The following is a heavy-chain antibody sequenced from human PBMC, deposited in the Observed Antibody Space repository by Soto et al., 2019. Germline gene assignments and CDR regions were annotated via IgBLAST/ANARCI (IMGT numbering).Heavy chain of an antibody. Sequence: DVQVVETGGDLIQPGGSLRLSCAASVFSFSIYMSWVRPAPGKGLEWVSTLSDRGTSHYADSVTGRFSVSRYNSKNTLYLQMHGLSVDDTAIYSCAGDYASGAYDFRGQGTQVTVSS. V-gene: IGHV3-53*02. D-gene: IGHD5-12*01. J-gene: IGHJ4*02. CDR3: AGDYASGAYDF. CDR1: VFSFSIY. CDR2: LSDRGTS.